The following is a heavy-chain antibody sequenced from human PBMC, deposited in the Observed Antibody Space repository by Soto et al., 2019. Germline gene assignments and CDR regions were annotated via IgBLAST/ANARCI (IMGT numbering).Heavy chain of an antibody. D-gene: IGHD3-3*01. Sequence: HPGGSLRLSCAASGFSFGSYAPSWVRQAPGKGLEWVSTISGSDGKTFYADSVKGRFSISRDTSQSTLYLQMNSLRADDTAIYYCARWSYLDYWGQGTRVTVSS. CDR2: ISGSDGKT. V-gene: IGHV3-23*01. J-gene: IGHJ4*02. CDR1: GFSFGSYA. CDR3: ARWSYLDY.